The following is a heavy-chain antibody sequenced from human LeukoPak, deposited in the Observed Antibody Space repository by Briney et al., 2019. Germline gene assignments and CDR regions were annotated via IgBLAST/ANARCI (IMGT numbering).Heavy chain of an antibody. CDR1: GFIVSGDF. J-gene: IGHJ4*02. V-gene: IGHV3-66*02. D-gene: IGHD5-24*01. CDR3: ASPGGDGYNYELDY. CDR2: IYSDGST. Sequence: GGSLRLSCAASGFIVSGDFMSWVRQAPGKGLEWVSVIYSDGSTYYADSVKGRFTISRDNSKNTLYLQMNSLRAEDTAVYYCASPGGDGYNYELDYWGQGTLVTVSS.